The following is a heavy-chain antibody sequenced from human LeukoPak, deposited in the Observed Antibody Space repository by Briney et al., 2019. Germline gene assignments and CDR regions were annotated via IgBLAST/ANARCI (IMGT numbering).Heavy chain of an antibody. CDR2: ISFDETKE. J-gene: IGHJ2*01. CDR1: GFTFISYG. V-gene: IGHV3-30*12. Sequence: GGSLRLSCATSGFTFISYGMHWVRQAPGKGLEWMAFISFDETKEYYGDSVKGRFTISRDNAKNSLYLQMNSLRAEDTAVYYCARDHEAGYFDLWGRGTLVTVSS. CDR3: ARDHEAGYFDL.